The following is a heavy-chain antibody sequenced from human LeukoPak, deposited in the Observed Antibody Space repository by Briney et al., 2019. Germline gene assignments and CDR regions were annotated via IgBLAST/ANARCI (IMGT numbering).Heavy chain of an antibody. J-gene: IGHJ4*02. V-gene: IGHV4-4*09. Sequence: SQTPSLTCTVSGGSISSYFWSWIRQPPGKGLEWIGYIYTDGSTIYNPSLKSRVTISLDTSKKQFSLKLTSVTAPDTAVYYCARRQTFFDYWGQGTLVTVSS. CDR1: GGSISSYF. CDR3: ARRQTFFDY. CDR2: IYTDGST.